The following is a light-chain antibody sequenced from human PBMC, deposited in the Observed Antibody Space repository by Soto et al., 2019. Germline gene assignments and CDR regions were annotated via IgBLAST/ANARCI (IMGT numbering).Light chain of an antibody. J-gene: IGKJ4*01. V-gene: IGKV1-39*01. CDR1: QTISTY. Sequence: DIQMTQSPSSLSASVGDRVTITCRASQTISTYLNWYQHKPWKAPKLLIYSVYNLQSGVPSRFSGSGSGTDFTLTISSLQPEDFATYYCQQSHSTPLTFVGGTKVDIK. CDR2: SVY. CDR3: QQSHSTPLT.